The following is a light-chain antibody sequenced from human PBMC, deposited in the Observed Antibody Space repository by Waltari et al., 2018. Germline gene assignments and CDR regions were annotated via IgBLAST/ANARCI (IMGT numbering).Light chain of an antibody. CDR3: QQSYITGT. CDR2: AAS. Sequence: DIQMTQSPSSLSASVGDRVTITGRASQNIKFYLNWYQQEPGKAPKLLIDAASNLHGGVPSRFSGSGSGTDCTLTISGLQPEDFATYFCQQSYITGTFGQGTKVDIK. CDR1: QNIKFY. V-gene: IGKV1-39*01. J-gene: IGKJ1*01.